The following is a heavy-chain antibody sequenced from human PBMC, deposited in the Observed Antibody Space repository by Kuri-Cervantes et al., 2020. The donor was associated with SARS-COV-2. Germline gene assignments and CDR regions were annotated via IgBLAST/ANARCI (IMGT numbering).Heavy chain of an antibody. CDR2: IKQDGSEK. D-gene: IGHD1/OR15-1a*01. V-gene: IGHV3-7*04. CDR1: GFTFSSYW. CDR3: ARGTNINYYGMDV. Sequence: ETLSLTCAASGFTFSSYWMSWVRQAPGKGLEWVANIKQDGSEKYYVDSVKGRFTISRDNAKNSLYLQMNSLRAEDTAVYYCARGTNINYYGMDVWGQGTTVTVSS. J-gene: IGHJ6*02.